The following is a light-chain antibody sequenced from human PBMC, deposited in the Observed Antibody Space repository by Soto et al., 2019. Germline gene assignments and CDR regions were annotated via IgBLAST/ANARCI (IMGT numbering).Light chain of an antibody. CDR3: GSYGGSNNFV. CDR1: SSDVGGYNY. Sequence: QSVLTQPPSASGSPGQSVTISCTGTSSDVGGYNYVSWYQQHPGKAPKLMIYEVNKRPSGVPDRFSGSKSGNSASLTVSGLQAEDEADYYCGSYGGSNNFVFGGGTKVTVL. J-gene: IGLJ3*02. CDR2: EVN. V-gene: IGLV2-8*01.